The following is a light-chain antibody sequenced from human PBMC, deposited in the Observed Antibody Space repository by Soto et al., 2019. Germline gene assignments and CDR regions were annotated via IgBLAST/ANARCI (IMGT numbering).Light chain of an antibody. CDR1: QSVSSSY. CDR2: GSS. J-gene: IGKJ1*01. CDR3: QQYGNSWT. V-gene: IGKV3-20*01. Sequence: EIVLTQSPGTLSLSPGERATLSCRASQSVSSSYLAWYQQKPGQAPRLLIYGSSSRATGIPDRFSGSGSGTDFTLTISRLEPEDCAVYYCQQYGNSWTFGQGTKVEIK.